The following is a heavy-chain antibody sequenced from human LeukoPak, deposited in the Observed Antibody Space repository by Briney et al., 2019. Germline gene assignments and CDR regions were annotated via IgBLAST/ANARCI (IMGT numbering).Heavy chain of an antibody. CDR3: ARGSVAGTRGLSEFDY. J-gene: IGHJ4*02. Sequence: KASETLSLTCTVSGGSIRSYFWSWIRQPPGKGLEWIGYIYYSGSTNYNPSLRSRVTISVDTAKNQFSLKLSSVTAADTAVYYCARGSVAGTRGLSEFDYWGQGTLVTVSS. D-gene: IGHD6-19*01. V-gene: IGHV4-59*01. CDR1: GGSIRSYF. CDR2: IYYSGST.